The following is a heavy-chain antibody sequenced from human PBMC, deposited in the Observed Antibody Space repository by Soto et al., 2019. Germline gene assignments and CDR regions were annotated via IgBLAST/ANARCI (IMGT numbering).Heavy chain of an antibody. Sequence: SETLSLTCSVSGGPMNNYYCSLFRQPRGKGLEWIGYIYYNGCTSYNPSLKSRVTISVDTAKNQFSLKLNSMTAADTAVYYCARHNYGSGSTYFDYWGQGTLVTVSS. CDR2: IYYNGCT. CDR3: ARHNYGSGSTYFDY. CDR1: GGPMNNYY. J-gene: IGHJ4*02. D-gene: IGHD3-10*01. V-gene: IGHV4-59*08.